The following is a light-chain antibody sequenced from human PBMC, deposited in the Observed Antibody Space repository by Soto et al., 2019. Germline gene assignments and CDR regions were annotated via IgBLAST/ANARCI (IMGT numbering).Light chain of an antibody. J-gene: IGKJ1*01. Sequence: DIQMTQSPSTLSASVGGRVTITCRASQSVGTWVAWYQQKPGKAPKLLIYGASNLESGVPSRFSGSGSGTEFTLTITTLQPDDFATYFCQQYNPSSRTFGKGTKVDIK. V-gene: IGKV1-5*01. CDR3: QQYNPSSRT. CDR2: GAS. CDR1: QSVGTW.